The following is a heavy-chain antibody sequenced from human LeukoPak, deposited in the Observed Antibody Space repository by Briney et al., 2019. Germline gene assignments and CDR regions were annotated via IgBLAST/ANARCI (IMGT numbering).Heavy chain of an antibody. CDR3: ARGASFVGVIPAEAFHI. Sequence: SETLSLTCTVSGYSISSGYYWSWIRQPPGKGLEWIGRLHTSGSTSYNPSLKSRVTISVDTSKNQFSLKLSSLTAADTAVYYCARGASFVGVIPAEAFHIWGQGTTVTVSS. CDR2: LHTSGST. D-gene: IGHD3-10*01. V-gene: IGHV4-38-2*02. CDR1: GYSISSGYY. J-gene: IGHJ3*02.